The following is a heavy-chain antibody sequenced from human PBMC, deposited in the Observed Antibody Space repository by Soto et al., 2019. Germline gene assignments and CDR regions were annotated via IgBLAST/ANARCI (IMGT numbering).Heavy chain of an antibody. V-gene: IGHV3-53*01. CDR3: ARAQMGYDGFPDYYYYYGMDV. CDR1: GFTVSSNY. CDR2: IYSGGST. Sequence: GGSLRLSCAASGFTVSSNYMSWVRQAPGKGLEWVSVIYSGGSTYYADSVKGRFTISRDKSKNTLYLQMNSLRAEDTAVYYCARAQMGYDGFPDYYYYYGMDVWGQGTTVTVSS. D-gene: IGHD5-12*01. J-gene: IGHJ6*02.